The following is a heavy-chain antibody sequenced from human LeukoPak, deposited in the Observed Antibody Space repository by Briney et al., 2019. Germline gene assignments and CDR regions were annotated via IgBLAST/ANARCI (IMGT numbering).Heavy chain of an antibody. CDR2: ISAYNGNT. D-gene: IGHD6-19*01. J-gene: IGHJ6*02. V-gene: IGHV1-18*01. CDR1: GYTFTIYG. CDR3: ARGNGDSSGWYLRWDYYGMDV. Sequence: ASVKVSCTASGYTFTIYGISWVRQAPGQGLEWMGWISAYNGNTNYAQKPQGRVTMTTDTSTSTAYMELRSLRSDDTAVYYCARGNGDSSGWYLRWDYYGMDVWGQGTTVTVSS.